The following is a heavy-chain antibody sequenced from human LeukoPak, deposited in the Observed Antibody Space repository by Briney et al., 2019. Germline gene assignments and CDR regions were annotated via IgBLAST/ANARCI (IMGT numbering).Heavy chain of an antibody. CDR1: GYTFTSYD. CDR3: ARGQTVTNGYYYYGMDV. CDR2: MNPNSGNT. Sequence: ASLKVSCKASGYTFTSYDINWVRQATGQGLEWMGWMNPNSGNTGYAQKFQGRVTMTRNTSISTAYKELSSLRSEDTAVYYCARGQTVTNGYYYYGMDVWGQGTTVTVSS. D-gene: IGHD4-17*01. V-gene: IGHV1-8*01. J-gene: IGHJ6*02.